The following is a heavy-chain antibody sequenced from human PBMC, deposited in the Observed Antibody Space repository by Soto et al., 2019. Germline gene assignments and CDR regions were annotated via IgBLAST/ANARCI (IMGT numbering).Heavy chain of an antibody. CDR3: ARVGGNAFDI. CDR2: IDTAGDT. D-gene: IGHD3-16*01. V-gene: IGHV3-13*01. CDR1: GFTISSYD. Sequence: GGSLRLSCAASGFTISSYDMHWVRQGTGKGLEWVSDIDTAGDTYYAGSVKGRFTISREKAKNSLYLQMNSLRVEDTAVYYCARVGGNAFDIWGQGTMVTVSS. J-gene: IGHJ3*02.